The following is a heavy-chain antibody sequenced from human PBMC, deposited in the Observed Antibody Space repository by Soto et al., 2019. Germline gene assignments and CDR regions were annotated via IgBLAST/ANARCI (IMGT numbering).Heavy chain of an antibody. Sequence: SETLSLTCTVSGGSISSYYWSWIRQPPGKGLEWIGYIYYSGSTNYNPSLKSRVTISVDTSKNQFSLKLSSVTAADTAVYYCARHGPRNWNDFYYWGQGTLVTVSS. J-gene: IGHJ4*02. CDR2: IYYSGST. CDR1: GGSISSYY. D-gene: IGHD1-20*01. CDR3: ARHGPRNWNDFYY. V-gene: IGHV4-59*08.